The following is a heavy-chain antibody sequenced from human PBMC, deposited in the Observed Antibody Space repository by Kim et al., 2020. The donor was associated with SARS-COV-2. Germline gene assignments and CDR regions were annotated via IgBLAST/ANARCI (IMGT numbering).Heavy chain of an antibody. Sequence: SETLSLTCSISGGSISSYYWSWIRQPAGKRLEWIGRVYSSGSSNYNPSLKSRVTMSADTSMNQVSLKLSSVTAADTAVYYCARDQGGITRAWGQGTLVTV. J-gene: IGHJ1*01. V-gene: IGHV4-4*07. CDR1: GGSISSYY. D-gene: IGHD3-16*01. CDR3: ARDQGGITRA. CDR2: VYSSGSS.